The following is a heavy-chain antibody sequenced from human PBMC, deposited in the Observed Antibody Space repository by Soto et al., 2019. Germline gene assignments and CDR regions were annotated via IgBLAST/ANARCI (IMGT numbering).Heavy chain of an antibody. V-gene: IGHV3-23*01. CDR1: GFTFSSYA. CDR2: ISGSGGST. J-gene: IGHJ6*02. Sequence: LRLSCAASGFTFSSYAMSWVRQAPGKGLEWVSAISGSGGSTYYADSVKGRFTVSRDNSKNTLYLQMNSLRAEDTAVYYCEAGRDGMDVWGQGTTVTVSS. D-gene: IGHD3-10*01. CDR3: EAGRDGMDV.